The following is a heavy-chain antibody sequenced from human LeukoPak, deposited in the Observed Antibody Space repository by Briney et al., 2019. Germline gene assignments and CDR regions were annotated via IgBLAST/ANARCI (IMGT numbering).Heavy chain of an antibody. Sequence: PGRSLRLSCAASGFTFSSYAMHWVRQAPGKGLEWVAVISYDGSVKYFADSVKGRFTISRDNSKNTLYLQMNSLRAEDTAVYYCAKAPRPWVGGATGSRYYFHYWGQGTLVTVSS. D-gene: IGHD1-26*01. V-gene: IGHV3-30*04. CDR1: GFTFSSYA. CDR2: ISYDGSVK. J-gene: IGHJ4*02. CDR3: AKAPRPWVGGATGSRYYFHY.